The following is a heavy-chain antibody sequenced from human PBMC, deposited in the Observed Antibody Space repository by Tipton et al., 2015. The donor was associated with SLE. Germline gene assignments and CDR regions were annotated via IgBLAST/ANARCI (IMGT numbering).Heavy chain of an antibody. J-gene: IGHJ4*02. CDR1: GFTFNNYW. CDR2: IDHDGSGT. V-gene: IGHV3-74*01. D-gene: IGHD6-13*01. CDR3: ARAYSSRGFDY. Sequence: SLRLSCAASGFTFNNYWMHWFRQVPGKGLEWVSRIDHDGSGTSYADSVEDRFTISRDNTKKTLYLQMNSLRAEDTAVYYCARAYSSRGFDYWGQGTLVTVSS.